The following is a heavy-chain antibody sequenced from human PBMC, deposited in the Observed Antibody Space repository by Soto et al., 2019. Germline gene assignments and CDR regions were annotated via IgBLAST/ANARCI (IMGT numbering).Heavy chain of an antibody. CDR2: TSSDGSNK. V-gene: IGHV3-30-3*01. D-gene: IGHD3-10*01. CDR3: ARPFRVPIVTDAFEI. J-gene: IGHJ3*02. Sequence: QVQLVESGGGVVPPGRSLRLSCAASGFTFSGYSMHWVRQAPGKGLEWMALTSSDGSNKYYADSVKGRFTISRDNSKDTLFLQMSSLRPEDTAVYFCARPFRVPIVTDAFEIWGQGTMVTVSS. CDR1: GFTFSGYS.